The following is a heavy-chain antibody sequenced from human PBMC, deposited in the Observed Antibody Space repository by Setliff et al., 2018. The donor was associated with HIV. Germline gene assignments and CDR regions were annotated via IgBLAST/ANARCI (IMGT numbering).Heavy chain of an antibody. D-gene: IGHD1-1*01. CDR3: ARTQYTTTWPGNY. CDR1: GFIFNNFG. CDR2: ISLYNEYK. Sequence: ASVKVSCRTSGFIFNNFGVTWVRQAPGQGLEWVAWISLYNEYKYYAPHFLGRVTMSTDTSTSTVDLELRGLRADDTAIYYCARTQYTTTWPGNYWGQGTLVTVSS. J-gene: IGHJ4*02. V-gene: IGHV1-18*04.